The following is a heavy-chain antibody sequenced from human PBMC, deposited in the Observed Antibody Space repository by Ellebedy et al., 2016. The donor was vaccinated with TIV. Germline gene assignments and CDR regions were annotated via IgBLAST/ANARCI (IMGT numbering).Heavy chain of an antibody. J-gene: IGHJ6*02. CDR1: GFTFSSFD. Sequence: GGSLRLSCTASGFTFSSFDMNWVRQAPGKGLEWVSSISSSSSYIYYADSVKGRFTISRDNAKNSLYLQMNSLRAEDTAVYYCAREIAAAGTLPTFYYYYGMDVWGQGTTVTVSS. D-gene: IGHD6-13*01. V-gene: IGHV3-21*01. CDR2: ISSSSSYI. CDR3: AREIAAAGTLPTFYYYYGMDV.